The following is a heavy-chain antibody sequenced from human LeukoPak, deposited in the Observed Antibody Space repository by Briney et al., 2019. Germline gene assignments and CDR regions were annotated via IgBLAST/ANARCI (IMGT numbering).Heavy chain of an antibody. J-gene: IGHJ3*02. CDR3: ARVRIAVAVSAFDI. CDR1: GFTFSSHC. V-gene: IGHV3-7*01. D-gene: IGHD6-19*01. CDR2: IKQDGREK. Sequence: GGSLRLSCEASGFTFSSHCMSWVRQAPGKGLEWVANIKQDGREKYYGDSVRGRFNISRDSAKNSLYLQMSILRAADTAVYYCARVRIAVAVSAFDIWGQGTMVTVSS.